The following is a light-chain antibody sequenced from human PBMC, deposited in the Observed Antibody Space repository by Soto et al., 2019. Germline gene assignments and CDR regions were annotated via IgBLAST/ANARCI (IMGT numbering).Light chain of an antibody. J-gene: IGLJ1*01. V-gene: IGLV2-14*01. CDR2: DVS. CDR3: SSYTSSSTLV. Sequence: QSVLTQPASVSGSPGESITISCTGTSTDVGGYDYVSWFQQHPGRAPKLIIYDVSIRPSGVSNRFSGSKSGNTASLIISWLQAEDEADYYCSSYTSSSTLVFGTGTKVTVL. CDR1: STDVGGYDY.